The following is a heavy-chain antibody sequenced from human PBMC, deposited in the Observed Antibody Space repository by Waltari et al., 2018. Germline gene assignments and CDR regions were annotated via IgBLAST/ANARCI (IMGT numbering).Heavy chain of an antibody. CDR3: ARVRGANYDFWSAPPNYYYYGMDV. CDR1: GGSISSYY. D-gene: IGHD3-3*01. V-gene: IGHV4-59*01. Sequence: QVQLQESGPGLVKPSETLSLTCTVSGGSISSYYWSWIRQPPGKGLEWIGYIYYSGSTNYNPSLKSRVTISVDTSKNQFSLKLSSVTAADTAVYYCARVRGANYDFWSAPPNYYYYGMDVWGQGTTVTVSS. J-gene: IGHJ6*02. CDR2: IYYSGST.